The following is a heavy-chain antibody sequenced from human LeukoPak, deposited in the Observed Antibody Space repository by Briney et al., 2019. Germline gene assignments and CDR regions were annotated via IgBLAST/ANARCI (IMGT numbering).Heavy chain of an antibody. V-gene: IGHV3-15*01. CDR3: TTGISCSSSSCLHFDY. J-gene: IGHJ4*02. D-gene: IGHD2-2*01. CDR2: IKSTTDGGTT. Sequence: GGSLRLSCAASGFTFSDAWMSWVRQAPGKGLEWVGRIKSTTDGGTTDYAAPVKGRFTISRDDSKNTLYLQMNSLKTEDTAVYYCTTGISCSSSSCLHFDYWGQGTLVTVSS. CDR1: GFTFSDAW.